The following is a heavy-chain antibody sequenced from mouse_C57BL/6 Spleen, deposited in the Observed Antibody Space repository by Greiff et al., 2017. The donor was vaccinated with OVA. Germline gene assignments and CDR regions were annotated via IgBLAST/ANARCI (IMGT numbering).Heavy chain of an antibody. CDR2: IWWDDDK. CDR3: ARNDYDGRPWYFDV. Sequence: QVTLKVSGPGILQPSQTLSLTCSFSGFSLSTFGMGVGWIRKPSGKGLEWLAHIWWDDDKYYNPALKSRLTISKDTSKNQVFLKIANVDTADTATYYCARNDYDGRPWYFDVWGTGTTVTVSS. J-gene: IGHJ1*03. CDR1: GFSLSTFGMG. V-gene: IGHV8-8*01. D-gene: IGHD2-4*01.